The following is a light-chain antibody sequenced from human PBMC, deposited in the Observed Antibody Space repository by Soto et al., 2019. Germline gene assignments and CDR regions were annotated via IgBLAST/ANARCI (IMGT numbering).Light chain of an antibody. CDR3: CSYAGSSTYVV. CDR1: SSDVGNYNP. Sequence: QSALTQPASVSGSPGQSITISCTGTSSDVGNYNPVSWYQQHPGKAPKLIIYEGSKRPSGVSNRFSGSKSGNTASLTISGLQAEDEADYYCCSYAGSSTYVVFGGGTKVTVL. V-gene: IGLV2-23*01. CDR2: EGS. J-gene: IGLJ2*01.